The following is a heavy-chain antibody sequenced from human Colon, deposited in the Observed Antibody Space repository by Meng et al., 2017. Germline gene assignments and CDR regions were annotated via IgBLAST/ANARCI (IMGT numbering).Heavy chain of an antibody. D-gene: IGHD3-16*01. V-gene: IGHV4-31*03. CDR1: GASVSSGPYY. Sequence: QVLLQESGPGLVQPSQTLSLTCSVAGASVSSGPYYCGWIRQHPGMGLDWIGYIYYSGSTYYNPTLKSRVIISVDSSKNQFSLNLTSVTAAYTAVYYCATEATLYYFDYWGQGALVTVSS. J-gene: IGHJ4*02. CDR3: ATEATLYYFDY. CDR2: IYYSGST.